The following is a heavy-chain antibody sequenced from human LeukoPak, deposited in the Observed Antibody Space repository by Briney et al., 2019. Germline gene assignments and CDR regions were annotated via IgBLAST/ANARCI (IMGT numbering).Heavy chain of an antibody. CDR1: GGSITSGSYY. Sequence: PSQTLSLTCTVSGGSITSGSYYWSWIRQPAGRGLECIGRIYISGSTDYNPSLKSRVTISLDTSKNQFSLKLTSVTAADTAVYYCARHRSGSSWFAPWGQGTLVTVSS. V-gene: IGHV4-61*02. CDR2: IYISGST. D-gene: IGHD6-19*01. CDR3: ARHRSGSSWFAP. J-gene: IGHJ5*02.